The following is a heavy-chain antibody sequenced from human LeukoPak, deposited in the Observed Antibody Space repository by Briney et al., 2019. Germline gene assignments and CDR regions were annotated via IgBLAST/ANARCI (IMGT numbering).Heavy chain of an antibody. D-gene: IGHD3-10*01. CDR1: GFTFNTYT. V-gene: IGHV3-30*18. Sequence: GGSLRLSCAASGFTFNTYTMNWVRQAPGKGLEWVAVISYDGSNKYYADSVKGRFTISRDNSKNTLYLQMNSLRAEDTAVYYCAKDGSGSYAFDIWGQGTMVTVSS. J-gene: IGHJ3*02. CDR3: AKDGSGSYAFDI. CDR2: ISYDGSNK.